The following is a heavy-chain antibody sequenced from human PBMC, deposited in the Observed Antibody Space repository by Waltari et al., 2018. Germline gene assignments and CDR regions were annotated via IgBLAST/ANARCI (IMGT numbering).Heavy chain of an antibody. J-gene: IGHJ5*02. CDR2: IYVGGTT. CDR3: ARETRHGDWFDP. Sequence: QVQLHESGPGLVQPSETLSLACSVSGDSVVSHYWSWIRQSAGKGRAWIGRIYVGGTTNYKPALSGRVSMSVDMSKNQIVLKIMAVTAADTGVYYCARETRHGDWFDPWGQGTLVTVSS. D-gene: IGHD3-16*01. CDR1: GDSVVSHY. V-gene: IGHV4-4*07.